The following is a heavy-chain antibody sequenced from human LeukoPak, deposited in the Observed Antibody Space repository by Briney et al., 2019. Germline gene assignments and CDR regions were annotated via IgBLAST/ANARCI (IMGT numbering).Heavy chain of an antibody. J-gene: IGHJ5*02. V-gene: IGHV4-59*01. D-gene: IGHD3-10*01. CDR1: GGSLSSYW. Sequence: KSSETLSLTCTVSGGSLSSYWWTWIRQPPGKGLEWIGYIYYTERTSYNPSLKGRLSISLDTSRNQFSLKLNSVTAADTAVYYCARSGDPVLQDLWGHGTLVTVSS. CDR2: IYYTERT. CDR3: ARSGDPVLQDL.